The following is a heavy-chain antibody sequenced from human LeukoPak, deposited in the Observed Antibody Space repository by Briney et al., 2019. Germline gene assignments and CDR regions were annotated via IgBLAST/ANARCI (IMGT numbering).Heavy chain of an antibody. J-gene: IGHJ4*02. CDR1: GFTVSRYA. CDR3: ARSAYGDYVGGDY. CDR2: ISGSGTST. V-gene: IGHV3-23*01. D-gene: IGHD4-17*01. Sequence: GGSLRLSCATSGFTVSRYAMSRVSQAPGQGLEWVSSISGSGTSTYYADSVKGRFTISRDKSKQTLYLQMNSLRSEDTAVYYCARSAYGDYVGGDYWGQGTLVTVSS.